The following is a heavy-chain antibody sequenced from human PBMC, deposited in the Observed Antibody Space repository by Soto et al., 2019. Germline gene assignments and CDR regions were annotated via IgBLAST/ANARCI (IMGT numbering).Heavy chain of an antibody. CDR1: GDSVTSHY. J-gene: IGHJ4*02. V-gene: IGHV4-59*02. D-gene: IGHD2-2*01. Sequence: SETLSLTCSFSGDSVTSHYLTWIRQSPEKGLEWIGYMHYTGFSHYNPSLKSRLTISVDRSKNQFTLQLTSVTVEDTAVYYCGTRSGNSCYAYWGQGTRVTVSS. CDR3: GTRSGNSCYAY. CDR2: MHYTGFS.